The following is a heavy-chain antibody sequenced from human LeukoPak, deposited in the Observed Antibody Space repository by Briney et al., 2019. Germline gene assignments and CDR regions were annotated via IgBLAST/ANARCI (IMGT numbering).Heavy chain of an antibody. CDR2: ISYDGSNK. CDR3: RFYCSSTSCYKGIDY. V-gene: IGHV3-30*03. J-gene: IGHJ4*02. D-gene: IGHD2-2*02. CDR1: GFTFSSYG. Sequence: PGRSLRLSCAASGFTFSSYGMHWVRQVPGKGLEWVAVISYDGSNKYYADSVKGRFTISRDNSKNTLYLQMNSLRAEDTAVYYCRFYCSSTSCYKGIDYWGQGTLVTVSS.